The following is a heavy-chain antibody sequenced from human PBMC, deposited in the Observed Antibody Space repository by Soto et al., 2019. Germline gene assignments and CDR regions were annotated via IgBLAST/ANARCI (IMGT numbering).Heavy chain of an antibody. J-gene: IGHJ6*02. CDR1: GFIFSNIA. CDR3: TKDRAPSDV. Sequence: LRLSCAASGFIFSNIAMSWVRQAPGKGLEWVSAISGSGTSTYYADSVKGRFTISRDNSKNTLYLQMNSLRAEDTAVYYCTKDRAPSDVWGQGTTVTVSS. CDR2: ISGSGTST. V-gene: IGHV3-23*01.